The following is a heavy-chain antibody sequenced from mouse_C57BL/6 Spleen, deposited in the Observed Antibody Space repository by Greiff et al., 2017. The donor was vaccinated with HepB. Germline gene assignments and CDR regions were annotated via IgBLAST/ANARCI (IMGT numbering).Heavy chain of an antibody. CDR1: GYTFTDYE. J-gene: IGHJ3*01. CDR2: IDPETGGT. V-gene: IGHV1-15*01. CDR3: TISGYYDYDDRFAY. D-gene: IGHD2-4*01. Sequence: QVQLQQSGAELVRPGASVTLSCKASGYTFTDYEMHWVKQTPVHGLEWIGAIDPETGGTAYNQKFKGKAILTADKSSSTAYMELRSLTSEDSAVYYCTISGYYDYDDRFAYWGQGTLVTVSA.